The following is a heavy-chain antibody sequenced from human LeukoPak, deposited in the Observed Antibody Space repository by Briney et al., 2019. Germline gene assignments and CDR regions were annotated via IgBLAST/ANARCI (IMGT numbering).Heavy chain of an antibody. CDR1: GYTFTSYD. CDR2: MNPNSGNT. CDR3: ARVGAVGYQLLPDDAFDI. D-gene: IGHD2-2*01. V-gene: IGHV1-18*01. Sequence: GGSVKVSCKASGYTFTSYDINWVRQATGQGLEWMGWMNPNSGNTNYAQKLQGRVTMTTDTSTSTAYMELRSLRSDDTAVYYCARVGAVGYQLLPDDAFDIWGQGTMVTVSS. J-gene: IGHJ3*02.